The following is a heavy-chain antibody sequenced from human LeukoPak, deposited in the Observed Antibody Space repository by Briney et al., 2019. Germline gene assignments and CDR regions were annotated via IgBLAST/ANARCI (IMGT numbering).Heavy chain of an antibody. J-gene: IGHJ4*02. CDR2: IVVGSSKT. Sequence: TSVTVSCKASGFTFTISAVQWVRQARGQRLEWIGWIVVGSSKTNYAQKFQERVTITRDMSTSTAYMELSSLRSEDTAVYYCAADREGGRYCRGGSCYGPRDYWGQGTLVTVSS. V-gene: IGHV1-58*01. D-gene: IGHD2-15*01. CDR1: GFTFTISA. CDR3: AADREGGRYCRGGSCYGPRDY.